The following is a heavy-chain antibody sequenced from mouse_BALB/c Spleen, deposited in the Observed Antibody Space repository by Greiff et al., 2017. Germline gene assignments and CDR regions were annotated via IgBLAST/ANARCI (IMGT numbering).Heavy chain of an antibody. D-gene: IGHD1-1*01. J-gene: IGHJ4*01. CDR2: IYPGDGDT. CDR1: GYTFTSYW. CDR3: ARSDGSSSYYYAMDY. Sequence: QVQLQQSGAELARPGASVKLSCKASGYTFTSYWMQWVKQRPGQGLEWIGAIYPGDGDTRYTQKFKGKATLTADKSSSTAYMQLSSLASEDSAVYYCARSDGSSSYYYAMDYWGQGTSVTVSS. V-gene: IGHV1-87*01.